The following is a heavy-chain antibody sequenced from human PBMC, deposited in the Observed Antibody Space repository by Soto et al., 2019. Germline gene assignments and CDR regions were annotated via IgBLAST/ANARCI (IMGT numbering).Heavy chain of an antibody. CDR2: INSDGSST. V-gene: IGHV3-74*01. CDR1: GFTFSRYW. Sequence: EVQLVESGGGLVQPGGSLRLSCAASGFTFSRYWMHWVRQAPGKGLVWVSRINSDGSSTFSADSVKGRFTISRDNAKNALYLQMNSLRAEDTAVYYGSRDGVGYSYGNVAYWGQGTLVTVSS. CDR3: SRDGVGYSYGNVAY. J-gene: IGHJ4*02. D-gene: IGHD5-18*01.